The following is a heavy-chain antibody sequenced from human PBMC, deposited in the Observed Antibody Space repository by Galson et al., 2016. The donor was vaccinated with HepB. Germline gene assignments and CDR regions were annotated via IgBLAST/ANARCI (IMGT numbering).Heavy chain of an antibody. Sequence: ETLSLTCTASGGSVSSGSYYWSWIRQPPGKGLEWIGEIVDGGSKNYNPSLKSRVTISVDTSKNQFSLRMTSMTAADTAVYYCARGRRFGEILRIVGWFDSWGQGTLVTVSP. CDR2: IVDGGSK. J-gene: IGHJ5*01. CDR1: GGSVSSGSYY. CDR3: ARGRRFGEILRIVGWFDS. D-gene: IGHD3-10*01. V-gene: IGHV4-61*01.